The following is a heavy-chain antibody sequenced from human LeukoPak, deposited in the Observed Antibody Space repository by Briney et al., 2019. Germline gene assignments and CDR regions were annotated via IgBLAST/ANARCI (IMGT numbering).Heavy chain of an antibody. D-gene: IGHD3-22*01. CDR2: IYYSGST. V-gene: IGHV4-59*01. J-gene: IGHJ4*02. CDR1: GGSISSNY. Sequence: SETLSLTCTVSGGSISSNYWSWIRQPPGKGLEWIGYIYYSGSTNYNPSLKSRVTISVDTSKNQFSLKLSSVTAADTAVYYCASLYDSSGYYPFVFDYWGQGTLVTVSS. CDR3: ASLYDSSGYYPFVFDY.